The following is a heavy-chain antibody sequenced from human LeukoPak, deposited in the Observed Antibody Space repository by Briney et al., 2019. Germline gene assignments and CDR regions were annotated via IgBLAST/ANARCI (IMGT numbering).Heavy chain of an antibody. V-gene: IGHV4-59*01. D-gene: IGHD1-26*01. J-gene: IGHJ4*02. CDR3: VRVVGATGSSDY. CDR1: GGSISSDY. Sequence: SETLSLTCTVSGGSISSDYWGWIRQPPGKGLEWIGYIYYIGSTNYNPSLKSRITISVDTSKSHFSLKLSSVTAADTAVYYCVRVVGATGSSDYWGQGTLVTVSS. CDR2: IYYIGST.